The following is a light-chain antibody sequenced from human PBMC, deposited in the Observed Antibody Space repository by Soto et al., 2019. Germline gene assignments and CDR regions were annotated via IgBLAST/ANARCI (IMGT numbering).Light chain of an antibody. J-gene: IGKJ1*01. CDR1: QSLLNSLNNKNY. V-gene: IGKV4-1*01. CDR3: QQYFLTPPWT. Sequence: DIVMTQSPDSLAVSLGERATINCKSSQSLLNSLNNKNYLTWYQMKPGQPPKLLIYWASTRESGVPDRFSGSGSGTDFTLTINNLQAEDVETYYCQQYFLTPPWTFRQGTTVEIK. CDR2: WAS.